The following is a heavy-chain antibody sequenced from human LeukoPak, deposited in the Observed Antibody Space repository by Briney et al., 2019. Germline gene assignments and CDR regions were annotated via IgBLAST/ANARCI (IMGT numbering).Heavy chain of an antibody. CDR1: GYTFTSYY. CDR3: ARDGVIEQWPGNWFDP. D-gene: IGHD6-19*01. CDR2: INPSGGST. Sequence: ASVKVSCKASGYTFTSYYMHWVRQAPGQGLEWMGIINPSGGSTSYAQKFQGRVTMTRDTSTSTVYMELSSLRSEDTAVYYCARDGVIEQWPGNWFDPWGQGTLVTVSS. V-gene: IGHV1-46*01. J-gene: IGHJ5*02.